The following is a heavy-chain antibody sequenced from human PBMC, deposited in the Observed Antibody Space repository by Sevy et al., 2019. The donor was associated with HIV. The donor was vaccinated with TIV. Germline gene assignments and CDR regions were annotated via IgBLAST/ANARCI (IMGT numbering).Heavy chain of an antibody. CDR1: GGSFSGYY. Sequence: SETLSLTCAVYGGSFSGYYWNWIRQPPGKGLEWIGEINHGGTTNYNPSLKSRVTISIDTSSNQFSLKLSSVTAADTAVYYCARGGGNYGGDYWGQGALVTVSS. J-gene: IGHJ4*02. CDR2: INHGGTT. CDR3: ARGGGNYGGDY. V-gene: IGHV4-34*01. D-gene: IGHD3-16*01.